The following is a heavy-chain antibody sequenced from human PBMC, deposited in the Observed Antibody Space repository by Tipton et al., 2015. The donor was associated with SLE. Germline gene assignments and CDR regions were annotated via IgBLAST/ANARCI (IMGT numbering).Heavy chain of an antibody. D-gene: IGHD4-17*01. CDR1: GGSISSYY. Sequence: TLSLTCTVSGGSISSYYWSWIRQPPGKGLEWIGYIYYSGSTNYNPSLKSRVTTSVDTSKNQFSLKLSSVTAADTAVYYCATTRYGEVDYWGQGTLVTVSS. V-gene: IGHV4-59*01. CDR2: IYYSGST. J-gene: IGHJ4*02. CDR3: ATTRYGEVDY.